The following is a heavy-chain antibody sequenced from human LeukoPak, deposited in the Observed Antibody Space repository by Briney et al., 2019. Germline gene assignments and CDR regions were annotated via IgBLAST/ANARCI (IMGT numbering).Heavy chain of an antibody. CDR1: GFTFSSYA. CDR3: AKFLPTHIVVANYYFDY. CDR2: ISGSGGST. Sequence: GGSLRLSCAASGFTFSSYAMSWVRQAPGKGLEWVSAISGSGGSTYYADSVKGRFTISRDNSKNTLYLQMNSPRAEDTAVYYCAKFLPTHIVVANYYFDYWGQGTLVTVSS. J-gene: IGHJ4*02. D-gene: IGHD2-21*01. V-gene: IGHV3-23*01.